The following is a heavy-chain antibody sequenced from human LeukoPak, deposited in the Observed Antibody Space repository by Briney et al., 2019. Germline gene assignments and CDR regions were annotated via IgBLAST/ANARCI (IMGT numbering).Heavy chain of an antibody. Sequence: PGGSLRLACSASGFTFDDYGMSWVCQAPGKGLEWVSGINWNGDSTGYADYVKGRFTISRDNARTSLYLQMNSLRAEDTALYYCAREAGYSYNFCFVYWGQGPLVHVSS. D-gene: IGHD5-18*01. CDR1: GFTFDDYG. V-gene: IGHV3-20*04. CDR2: INWNGDST. CDR3: AREAGYSYNFCFVY. J-gene: IGHJ4*02.